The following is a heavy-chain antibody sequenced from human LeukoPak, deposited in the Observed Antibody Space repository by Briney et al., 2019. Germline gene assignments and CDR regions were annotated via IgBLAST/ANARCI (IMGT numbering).Heavy chain of an antibody. V-gene: IGHV3-21*01. CDR1: GFTFSSYS. CDR3: AKDRWGFRRGTAMVKGAFDI. J-gene: IGHJ3*02. D-gene: IGHD5-18*01. CDR2: ISSSSSYI. Sequence: GGSLRLSCAASGFTFSSYSMNWVRQAPGKGLEWVSSISSSSSYIYYADSVKGRFTISRDNAKNSLYLQMNSLRAEDTAVYYCAKDRWGFRRGTAMVKGAFDIWGQGTMVTVSS.